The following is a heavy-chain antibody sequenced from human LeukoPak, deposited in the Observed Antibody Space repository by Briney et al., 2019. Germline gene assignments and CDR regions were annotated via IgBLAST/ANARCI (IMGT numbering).Heavy chain of an antibody. CDR3: AKEVGAQLLYYYYYGMDV. CDR2: ISGSGGST. J-gene: IGHJ6*02. Sequence: GGSLRLSCAASGFTFSSYAMSWVRQAPGKGLEWVSAISGSGGSTYYADSVKGRFTNSRDNSKNTLYLQMNSLRAEDTAVYYCAKEVGAQLLYYYYYGMDVWGQGTTVTVSS. V-gene: IGHV3-23*01. D-gene: IGHD2-2*02. CDR1: GFTFSSYA.